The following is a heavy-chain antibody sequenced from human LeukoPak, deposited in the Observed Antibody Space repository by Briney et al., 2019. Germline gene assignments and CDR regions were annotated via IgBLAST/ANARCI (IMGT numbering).Heavy chain of an antibody. CDR3: SRTGYFDI. CDR2: ISSSGNYI. D-gene: IGHD2-15*01. V-gene: IGHV3-21*01. CDR1: GFTFSSYS. Sequence: KPGGSLRLSCAASGFTFSSYSMNWVRQAPGKGLEWVSSISSSGNYISYADSEKGRFTISRDNAKNSLSLQMNSLRAEDTAVFYCSRTGYFDIWGQGTMVTVSS. J-gene: IGHJ3*02.